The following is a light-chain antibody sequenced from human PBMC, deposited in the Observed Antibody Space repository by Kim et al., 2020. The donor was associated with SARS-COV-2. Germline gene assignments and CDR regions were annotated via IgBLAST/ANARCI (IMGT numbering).Light chain of an antibody. CDR2: GKN. Sequence: SSELTQDPAVSVALGQTVRITCQGDSLRSNYASWYQQKAGQAPVLVIYGKNNRPSGIPDRFSGSSSGNTASLTITGAQAEDEADYYCNSRDSSGNHVVFG. CDR3: NSRDSSGNHVV. J-gene: IGLJ2*01. V-gene: IGLV3-19*01. CDR1: SLRSNY.